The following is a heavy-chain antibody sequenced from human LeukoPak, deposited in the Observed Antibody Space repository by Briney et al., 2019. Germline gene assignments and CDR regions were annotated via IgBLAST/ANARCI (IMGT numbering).Heavy chain of an antibody. V-gene: IGHV3-21*01. J-gene: IGHJ6*02. CDR1: GFTFSNYG. Sequence: PGGSLRLSCAASGFTFSNYGLNWVRQAPGKGLEWVSSISSSSYIYYADSVKGRFTISRGNAKNSLYLQMNSLRAEDTAVYYCARDLPWGYSYGLSYYGMDVWGQGTTVTVSS. CDR2: ISSSSYI. CDR3: ARDLPWGYSYGLSYYGMDV. D-gene: IGHD5-18*01.